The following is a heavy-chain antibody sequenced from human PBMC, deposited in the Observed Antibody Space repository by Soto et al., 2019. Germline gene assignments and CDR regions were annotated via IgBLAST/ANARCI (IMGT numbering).Heavy chain of an antibody. CDR1: GFTFSNYG. V-gene: IGHV3-33*01. D-gene: IGHD3-22*01. J-gene: IGHJ4*02. CDR3: ARAIGPTLFDY. CDR2: IWYDGGNK. Sequence: GGSLRLSCAASGFTFSNYGMHWVRQAPGKGLEWVAFIWYDGGNKYYAESVKGRFTISRENAKNSLYLQMNSLRAGDTAIYFCARAIGPTLFDYWGQGTLVTVSS.